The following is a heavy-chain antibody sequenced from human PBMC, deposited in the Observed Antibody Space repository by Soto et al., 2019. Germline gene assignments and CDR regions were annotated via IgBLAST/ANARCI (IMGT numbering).Heavy chain of an antibody. CDR1: GGSISSSSYY. D-gene: IGHD5-18*01. CDR2: IYYSGST. CDR3: AGESGYSYGYGFYYGMDV. J-gene: IGHJ6*02. Sequence: PSETLSLTCTVSGGSISSSSYYWGWIRQPPGKELEWIGSIYYSGSTYYNPSLKSRVTISVDTSKNQFSLKLSSVTAADTAVYYCAGESGYSYGYGFYYGMDVWGQGTTVTVSS. V-gene: IGHV4-39*01.